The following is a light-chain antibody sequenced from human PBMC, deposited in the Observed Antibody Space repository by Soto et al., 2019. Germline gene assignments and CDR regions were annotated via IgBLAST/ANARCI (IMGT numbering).Light chain of an antibody. CDR2: DVS. J-gene: IGLJ1*01. CDR3: RSYTSSSTYV. Sequence: QSVLTQPPSVSGSPGQSVAISCTGTGSDIGTYNRVSWYQQPPGTAPKLIIYDVSDRPSGVPDRFSGSKSGNTASLTISGLQAEDEADYYCRSYTSSSTYVFGTGTKVTVL. V-gene: IGLV2-18*02. CDR1: GSDIGTYNR.